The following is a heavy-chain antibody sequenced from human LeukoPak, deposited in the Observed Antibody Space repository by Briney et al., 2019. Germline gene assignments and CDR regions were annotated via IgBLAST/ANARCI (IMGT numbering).Heavy chain of an antibody. J-gene: IGHJ4*02. CDR2: IYYGGST. D-gene: IGHD5-12*01. CDR3: AREPARNSGYDYGIDY. CDR1: GGSISSGDYY. V-gene: IGHV4-30-4*01. Sequence: SETLSLTCTVSGGSISSGDYYWSWIRQPPGKGLEWIGYIYYGGSTYYNPSLKSRVTISVDTSKNQFSLKLSSVTAADTAVYYCAREPARNSGYDYGIDYWGQGTLVTVSS.